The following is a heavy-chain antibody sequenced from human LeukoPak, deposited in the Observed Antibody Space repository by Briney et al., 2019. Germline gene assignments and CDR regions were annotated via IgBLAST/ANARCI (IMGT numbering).Heavy chain of an antibody. CDR3: AREGTKPYNWFDP. CDR2: ISSSGSTI. V-gene: IGHV3-48*03. D-gene: IGHD2-8*01. J-gene: IGHJ5*02. CDR1: GFTFSSYE. Sequence: GGSLRLSCAASGFTFSSYEMIWVRQAPGKGLEWVSYISSSGSTIYYADSVRGRFTISRDNPKNSLYLQVNSLRADDTAVYYCAREGTKPYNWFDPWGQGTLVTVSS.